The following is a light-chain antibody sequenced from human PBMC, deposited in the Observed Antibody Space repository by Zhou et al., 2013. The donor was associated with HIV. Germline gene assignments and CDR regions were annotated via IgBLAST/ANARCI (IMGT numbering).Light chain of an antibody. CDR1: QSVSTQ. CDR3: QQRYNWLT. J-gene: IGKJ4*01. V-gene: IGKV3-11*02. CDR2: DAS. Sequence: EVVLTQSPATLSLSPGERATLSCRASQSVSTQLSWYQHRPGQPPRLLIYDASKRATGIPARFSGSGSGRDFSLTTSSLEPGDFAVYYCQQRYNWLTFGGGTTVEIK.